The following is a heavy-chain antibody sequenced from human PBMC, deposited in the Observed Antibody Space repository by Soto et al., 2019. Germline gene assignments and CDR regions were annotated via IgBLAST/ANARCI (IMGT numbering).Heavy chain of an antibody. V-gene: IGHV4-59*08. J-gene: IGHJ4*02. Sequence: SETLSLTCTVSGGSISSYYWSWIRQPPGKGLEWIGYIYYSGSTNYNPSLKSRVTISVDTSKNQFSLKLSSVTAADTAVYYCAGHCSSTSCHWGIFDYWGQGTLVTVSS. CDR1: GGSISSYY. CDR2: IYYSGST. CDR3: AGHCSSTSCHWGIFDY. D-gene: IGHD2-2*01.